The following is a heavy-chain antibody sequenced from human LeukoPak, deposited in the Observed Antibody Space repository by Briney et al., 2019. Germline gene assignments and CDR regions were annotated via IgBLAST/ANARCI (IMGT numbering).Heavy chain of an antibody. Sequence: SGPTLVNPTQTLTLTCTFSGFSLSTSGVGVGWIRQPPGKALEWLGLLYWDDDLYYSPSLKTRLTITKDTSKNQVVLTMTNMDPVDTATYYCARQDQVLSQTGFDFWGQGTLVTVSS. CDR3: ARQDQVLSQTGFDF. V-gene: IGHV2-5*02. CDR2: LYWDDDL. D-gene: IGHD3-16*02. CDR1: GFSLSTSGVG. J-gene: IGHJ4*02.